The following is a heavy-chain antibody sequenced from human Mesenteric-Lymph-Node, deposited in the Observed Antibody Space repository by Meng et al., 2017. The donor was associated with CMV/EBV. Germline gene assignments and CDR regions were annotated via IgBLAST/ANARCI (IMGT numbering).Heavy chain of an antibody. J-gene: IGHJ5*02. Sequence: YGMHWVRQAPGKGLEWVAFIRYDGTNKYYADSVKGRFTISRDNSKNTLYLQMNSLRAEDTAVYYCAKDQVGYDFWSGYYSYNWFDPWGQGTLVTVSS. CDR2: IRYDGTNK. CDR3: AKDQVGYDFWSGYYSYNWFDP. CDR1: YG. V-gene: IGHV3-30*02. D-gene: IGHD3-3*01.